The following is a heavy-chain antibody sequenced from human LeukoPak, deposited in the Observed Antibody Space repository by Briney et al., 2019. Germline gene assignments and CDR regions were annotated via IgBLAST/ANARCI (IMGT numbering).Heavy chain of an antibody. J-gene: IGHJ4*02. CDR3: ARGFPNRYYYDSSGFYGYYFEY. CDR1: GYTFTSYG. Sequence: ASVKVSCKASGYTFTSYGISWVRQAPGQGLEWMGWISAYNGNTNYAQKLQGRVTMTTDTSTSTAYMELRSLRSDDTAVYYCARGFPNRYYYDSSGFYGYYFEYWGQGTLVTVSS. CDR2: ISAYNGNT. D-gene: IGHD3-22*01. V-gene: IGHV1-18*01.